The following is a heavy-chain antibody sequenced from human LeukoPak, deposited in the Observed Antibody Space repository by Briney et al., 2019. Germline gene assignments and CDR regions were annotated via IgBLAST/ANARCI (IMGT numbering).Heavy chain of an antibody. V-gene: IGHV4-59*01. CDR3: ARYGDPDPRHYYYYGMDV. CDR2: IYYSGST. D-gene: IGHD4-17*01. CDR1: GGSISSYY. Sequence: SETLSLTCTVSGGSISSYYWSWIRQPPGKGLEWIGYIYYSGSTNYNPSLKSRVTISVDTSKNQFSLKLSSVTAADTAVYYCARYGDPDPRHYYYYGMDVWGQGTTVTVSS. J-gene: IGHJ6*02.